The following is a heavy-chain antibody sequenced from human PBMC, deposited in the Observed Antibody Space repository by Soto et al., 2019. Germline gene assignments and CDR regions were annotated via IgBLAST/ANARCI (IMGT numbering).Heavy chain of an antibody. D-gene: IGHD3-10*01. CDR3: AKGRTRPLQLGSFGDNAFDV. CDR2: ISWNSGTL. CDR1: EFNFEDYA. V-gene: IGHV3-9*01. Sequence: SLRLSCAASEFNFEDYAMHWVRQAPGKGLEWVSGISWNSGTLVYADSVKGRFTISRDNAKNSLFLQMNSLRPEDTALYFCAKGRTRPLQLGSFGDNAFDVWGQGTMVTVSS. J-gene: IGHJ3*01.